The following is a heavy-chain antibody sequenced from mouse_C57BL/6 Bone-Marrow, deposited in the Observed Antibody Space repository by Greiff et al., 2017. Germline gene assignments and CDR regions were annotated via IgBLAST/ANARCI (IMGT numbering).Heavy chain of an antibody. D-gene: IGHD2-4*01. J-gene: IGHJ4*01. V-gene: IGHV1-62-2*01. CDR2: FYPGSGSI. CDR3: ARHPYSDYDLYYAMDY. Sequence: QVQLQQSGAELVKPGASVKLSCKASGYNFTEYTIHWVKQRSGQGLEWIGWFYPGSGSIKYNEKFKDKATLTADKSSSTVYMELSTLTSEDSAVYFCARHPYSDYDLYYAMDYWGQGTSVTVSS. CDR1: GYNFTEYT.